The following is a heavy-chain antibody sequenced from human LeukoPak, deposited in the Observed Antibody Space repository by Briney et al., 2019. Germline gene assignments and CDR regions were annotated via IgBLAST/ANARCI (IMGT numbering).Heavy chain of an antibody. CDR3: ARIRGLDY. J-gene: IGHJ4*02. CDR2: IWYDGSEK. CDR1: GFTFSSYG. D-gene: IGHD3-10*01. Sequence: GRSLRLSCAASGFTFSSYGMHWVRQAPGKGLEWVAVIWYDGSEKYYADSVKGRFTISRDNSKNTLYLQMKSLRAEDTAVYYCARIRGLDYWGQGTLVTVSS. V-gene: IGHV3-33*01.